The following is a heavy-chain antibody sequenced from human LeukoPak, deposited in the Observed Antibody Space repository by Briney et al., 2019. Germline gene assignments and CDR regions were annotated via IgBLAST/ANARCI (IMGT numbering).Heavy chain of an antibody. Sequence: GGSLRLSCAASGFTFSSYAMSWVRQAPGKGLEWVSSISSSSSYIYYADSVKGRFTISRDNAKNSLYLQMNSLRAEDTAVYYCARDGDIVVVVAAFGMDVWGQGTTVTVSS. CDR3: ARDGDIVVVVAAFGMDV. CDR1: GFTFSSYA. D-gene: IGHD2-15*01. J-gene: IGHJ6*02. CDR2: ISSSSSYI. V-gene: IGHV3-21*01.